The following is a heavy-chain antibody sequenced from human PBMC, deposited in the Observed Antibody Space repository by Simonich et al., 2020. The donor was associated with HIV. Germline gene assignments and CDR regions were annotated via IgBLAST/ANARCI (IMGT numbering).Heavy chain of an antibody. V-gene: IGHV3-72*01. CDR3: ARGARLTTDSYYYGMDV. D-gene: IGHD3-22*01. CDR2: TTNKANSYTT. Sequence: EVQLVESGGGLVKPGGSLRLSCAASGFTFSNAWMSWVRQAPGKGLEWVGSTTNKANSYTTEYAASVKGRFNISRDDSRNSLYLQMNTLKTEDTAVYYCARGARLTTDSYYYGMDVWGQGTTVTVSS. J-gene: IGHJ6*02. CDR1: GFTFSNAW.